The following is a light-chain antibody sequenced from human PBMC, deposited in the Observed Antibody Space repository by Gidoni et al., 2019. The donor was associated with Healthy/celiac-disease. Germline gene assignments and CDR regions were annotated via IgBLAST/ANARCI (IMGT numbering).Light chain of an antibody. V-gene: IGKV3-15*01. Sequence: IVMTQSPATLSVSPGERPTLSCRASQSVSNNLAWYQQKPGPAPRLLIYGASTSATGIPARFSGSWSGTEFTLTISSLQSEDFAVYYCQQYNNWPLTFGGGTKVEIK. CDR3: QQYNNWPLT. CDR1: QSVSNN. J-gene: IGKJ4*01. CDR2: GAS.